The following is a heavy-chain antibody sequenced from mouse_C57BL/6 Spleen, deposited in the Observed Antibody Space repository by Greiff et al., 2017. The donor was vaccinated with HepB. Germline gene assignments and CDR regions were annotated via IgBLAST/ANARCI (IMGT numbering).Heavy chain of an antibody. Sequence: QVQLQQPGAELVKPGASVKMSCKASGYTFTSYWITWVKQRPGQGLEWIGDIYPGSGSTNYNEKFKSKATLTVDTSSSTAYMQLSSLTSEDSAVYYCARSDSSGYPRYYYAMDYWGQGTSVTVSS. CDR3: ARSDSSGYPRYYYAMDY. CDR1: GYTFTSYW. D-gene: IGHD3-2*02. J-gene: IGHJ4*01. V-gene: IGHV1-55*01. CDR2: IYPGSGST.